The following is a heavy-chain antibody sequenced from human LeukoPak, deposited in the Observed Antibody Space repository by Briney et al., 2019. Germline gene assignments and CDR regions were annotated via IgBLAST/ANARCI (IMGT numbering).Heavy chain of an antibody. D-gene: IGHD4-17*01. CDR2: MNPNSGTT. V-gene: IGHV1-8*01. CDR1: GYTFTSHD. Sequence: ASVKVSCKASGYTFTSHDINWVRQATGQGLEWMGWMNPNSGTTGFAQRFQGRVTMTRNTSISTAYMELSSLRSEDTAVYFCAKTYGDYSTPSDYWGQGTLVTVSS. J-gene: IGHJ4*02. CDR3: AKTYGDYSTPSDY.